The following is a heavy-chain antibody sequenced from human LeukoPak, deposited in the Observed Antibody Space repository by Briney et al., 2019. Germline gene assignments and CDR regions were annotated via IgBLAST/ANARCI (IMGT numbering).Heavy chain of an antibody. J-gene: IGHJ4*02. Sequence: GGSLRLSCAAYGFTFNYYAMSWVRQAPGKGLKWVSGISDNEGKTYYTDSVKGRFTISRDNTKNTVYLQMNNLRADDTAVYFCARHDSFIPYWGQGTLVTVSS. CDR1: GFTFNYYA. V-gene: IGHV3-23*01. CDR3: ARHDSFIPY. D-gene: IGHD5-18*01. CDR2: ISDNEGKT.